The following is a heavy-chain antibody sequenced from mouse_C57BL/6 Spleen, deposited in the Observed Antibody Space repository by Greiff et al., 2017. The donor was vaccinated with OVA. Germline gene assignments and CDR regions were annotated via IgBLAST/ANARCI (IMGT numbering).Heavy chain of an antibody. CDR3: TRTPYWYFDV. J-gene: IGHJ1*03. Sequence: VQLQQSGAELVRPGASVTLSCKASGYPFTDYEMHWVKQTPVHGLEWNGAIDPETGGTAYNQKFKGKAIMTADKSSSTAYMELRTLTSADSAVYYCTRTPYWYFDVWGTGTTVTVSS. V-gene: IGHV1-15*01. CDR1: GYPFTDYE. CDR2: IDPETGGT.